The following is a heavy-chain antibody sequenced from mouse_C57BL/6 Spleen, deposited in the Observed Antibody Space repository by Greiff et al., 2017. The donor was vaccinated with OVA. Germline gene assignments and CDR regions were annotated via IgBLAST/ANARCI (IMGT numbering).Heavy chain of an antibody. V-gene: IGHV14-4*01. CDR2: IDPENGDT. CDR1: GFNIKDDY. J-gene: IGHJ3*01. D-gene: IGHD2-3*01. CDR3: ACGYYSARFAY. Sequence: EVQLQQSGAELVRPGASVKLSCTASGFNIKDDYMHWVKQRPEQGLEWIGWIDPENGDTEYASQFQGKATITADTSSNTASLQLSSLTSEDTAVYSLACGYYSARFAYWGQGTLVTVSA.